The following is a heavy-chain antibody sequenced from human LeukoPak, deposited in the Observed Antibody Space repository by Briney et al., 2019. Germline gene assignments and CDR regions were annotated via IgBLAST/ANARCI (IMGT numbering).Heavy chain of an antibody. Sequence: SETLSLTCTVSGGSISSGDYYWSWVRQPPGKGLEWIGYIYYSGSTNYNPSLKSRVTISVDTSKNQFSLKLSSVTAADTAVYYCARGIGTYYDSSGYSCWGQGTLVTVSS. CDR1: GGSISSGDYY. CDR2: IYYSGST. D-gene: IGHD3-22*01. CDR3: ARGIGTYYDSSGYSC. J-gene: IGHJ4*02. V-gene: IGHV4-61*08.